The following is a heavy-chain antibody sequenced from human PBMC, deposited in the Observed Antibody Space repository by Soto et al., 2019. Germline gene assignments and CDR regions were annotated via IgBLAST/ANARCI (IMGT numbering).Heavy chain of an antibody. CDR2: MSYDGSNE. Sequence: QVQLVESGGGVVQPGRSLRLSCAASGFTFSHYAMHWVRQATGKGLEWVALMSYDGSNEYYADSVKGRFTISRDNSKNTLYLQMNSLRAEDTAVYYCAKDGSHNVDYWGQGTLVTVSS. J-gene: IGHJ4*02. CDR1: GFTFSHYA. D-gene: IGHD1-26*01. V-gene: IGHV3-30*18. CDR3: AKDGSHNVDY.